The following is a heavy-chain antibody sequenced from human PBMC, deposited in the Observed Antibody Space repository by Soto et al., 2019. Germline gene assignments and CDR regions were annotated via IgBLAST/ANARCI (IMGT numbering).Heavy chain of an antibody. CDR3: ASAYYDILTGYQGSFDY. J-gene: IGHJ4*02. Sequence: ASVKVSCKASGYTFTSYGISWVRQAPGQGLEWMGWISAYNGNTNYAQKLQGRGTMTTDTSTSTAYMELRSLRSDDTAVYYCASAYYDILTGYQGSFDYWGQGTLVTVSS. D-gene: IGHD3-9*01. CDR2: ISAYNGNT. CDR1: GYTFTSYG. V-gene: IGHV1-18*01.